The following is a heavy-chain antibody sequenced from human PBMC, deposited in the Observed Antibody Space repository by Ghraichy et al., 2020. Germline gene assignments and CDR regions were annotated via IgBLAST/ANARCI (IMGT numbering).Heavy chain of an antibody. J-gene: IGHJ5*02. Sequence: ASVKVSCKASGYTFTSYDINWVRQAPGQGLEWMGWMNPNSGNTGYAQKFQGRVTMTRNTSISTAYMELSSLRSEDTAVYYCARGLRLGQPYRVWGVIRYWFDPWGQGTLVTVSS. CDR2: MNPNSGNT. CDR3: ARGLRLGQPYRVWGVIRYWFDP. V-gene: IGHV1-8*01. D-gene: IGHD3-10*01. CDR1: GYTFTSYD.